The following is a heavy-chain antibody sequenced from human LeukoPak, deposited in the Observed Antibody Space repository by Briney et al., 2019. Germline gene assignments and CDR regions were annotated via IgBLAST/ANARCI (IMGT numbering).Heavy chain of an antibody. CDR1: GGSISSYY. D-gene: IGHD3-3*01. CDR2: IYYSGST. V-gene: IGHV4-59*12. J-gene: IGHJ2*01. Sequence: SETLSLTCTVSGGSISSYYWSWIRQPPGKGLEWIGYIYYSGSTNYNPSLKSRVTISVDTSKNQFSLKLSSVTAADTAVYYCARPIYDFWSGYLGWGYWYFDLWGRGTLVTVSS. CDR3: ARPIYDFWSGYLGWGYWYFDL.